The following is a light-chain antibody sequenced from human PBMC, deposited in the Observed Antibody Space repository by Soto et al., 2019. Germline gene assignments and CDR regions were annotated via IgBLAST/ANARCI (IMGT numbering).Light chain of an antibody. CDR3: QQDGSSPVYT. CDR2: GAS. CDR1: QSVSSSY. Sequence: EIVLTQSPGTLSLSPGERATLSCRASQSVSSSYLAWYQQKPGQAPRLLIYGASSRATGIPDRFSGSGSRTDCTLTISRLEPEDFAVYYCQQDGSSPVYTFGQGTKREI. J-gene: IGKJ2*01. V-gene: IGKV3-20*01.